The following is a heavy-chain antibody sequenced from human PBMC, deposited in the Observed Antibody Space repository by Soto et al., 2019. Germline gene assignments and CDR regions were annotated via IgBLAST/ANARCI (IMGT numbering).Heavy chain of an antibody. CDR2: TYYRSKWYN. CDR3: ARGGYSGYFYYHYLDV. V-gene: IGHV6-1*01. J-gene: IGHJ6*03. Sequence: QVQLQQSGPGLVKPSQTLSLTCAISGDSVSNNSAAWNWIRQSPSRGLEWLGRTYYRSKWYNDLAVSGERSITINPDTDKKQFSVQLNSVTPEDTAVYYCARGGYSGYFYYHYLDVWGKGTTVTVSS. CDR1: GDSVSNNSAA. D-gene: IGHD5-12*01.